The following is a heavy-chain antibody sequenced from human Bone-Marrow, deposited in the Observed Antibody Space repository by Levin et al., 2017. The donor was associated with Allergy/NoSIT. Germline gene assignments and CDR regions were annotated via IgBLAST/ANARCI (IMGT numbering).Heavy chain of an antibody. V-gene: IGHV3-33*01. Sequence: GESLKISCAASGFTFSSYGMHWVRQAPGKGLEWVAVIWYDGSNKYYADSVKGRFTISRDNSKNTLYLQMNSLRAEDTAVYYCARDSSGYSGYGADYYYMDVWGKGTTVTVSS. D-gene: IGHD5-12*01. CDR2: IWYDGSNK. CDR3: ARDSSGYSGYGADYYYMDV. J-gene: IGHJ6*03. CDR1: GFTFSSYG.